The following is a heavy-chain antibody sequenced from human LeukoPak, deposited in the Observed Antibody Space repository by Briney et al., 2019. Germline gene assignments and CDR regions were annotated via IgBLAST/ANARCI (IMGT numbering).Heavy chain of an antibody. Sequence: PGGSLRLSCAASGFTFDDYAMHWVRQAPGKGLEWVSGISWNSGTIGYADSVKGRFTISRDNSKNTLYLQMNSLRAEDTAVYYCAKDGYSYGRGFDYWGQGTLVTVSS. D-gene: IGHD5-18*01. J-gene: IGHJ4*02. CDR3: AKDGYSYGRGFDY. V-gene: IGHV3-9*01. CDR1: GFTFDDYA. CDR2: ISWNSGTI.